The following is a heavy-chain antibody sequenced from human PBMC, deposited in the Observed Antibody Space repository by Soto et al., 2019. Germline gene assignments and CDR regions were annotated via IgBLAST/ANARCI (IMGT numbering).Heavy chain of an antibody. CDR3: ARLHCNSPNCVPLDP. CDR2: IYYSGSA. V-gene: IGHV4-39*01. Sequence: SETLSLTCSVCGGSISSVSYYWGWIRQPPGKGLEWIGSIYYSGSAYYSPSLKSRVTMSVDTSKNQLSLELRSVTAADTAVYYCARLHCNSPNCVPLDPWGQGTLVTVSS. CDR1: GGSISSVSYY. J-gene: IGHJ5*02. D-gene: IGHD2-2*01.